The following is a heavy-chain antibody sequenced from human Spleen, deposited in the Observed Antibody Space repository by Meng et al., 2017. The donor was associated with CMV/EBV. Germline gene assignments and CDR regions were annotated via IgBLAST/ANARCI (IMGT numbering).Heavy chain of an antibody. J-gene: IGHJ4*02. CDR3: ARNSYRYCPNTNCYTPRGY. CDR2: ISYDGSNK. D-gene: IGHD2-2*02. V-gene: IGHV3-30*04. CDR1: TFSSYT. Sequence: TFSSYTIHWVRQAPGKGLEWVAVISYDGSNKYYADSVKGRFTISRDDSRNTVYLQMNSLGPEDTAVYYCARNSYRYCPNTNCYTPRGYWGQGTLVTVSS.